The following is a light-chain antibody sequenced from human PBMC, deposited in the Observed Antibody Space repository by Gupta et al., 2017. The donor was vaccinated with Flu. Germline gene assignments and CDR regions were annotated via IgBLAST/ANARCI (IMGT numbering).Light chain of an antibody. CDR3: QQDGSSPST. V-gene: IGKV3-20*01. J-gene: IGKJ2*01. Sequence: DIVLTQSPATLSSSPGERATRSCRASQRVSRSYLAWYQQKPGQPPRLLISAASSRATGIPDRFSGSGSGTXMTLTIXRLEPEDFAVYHCQQDGSSPSTFGXGSKLEI. CDR2: AAS. CDR1: QRVSRSY.